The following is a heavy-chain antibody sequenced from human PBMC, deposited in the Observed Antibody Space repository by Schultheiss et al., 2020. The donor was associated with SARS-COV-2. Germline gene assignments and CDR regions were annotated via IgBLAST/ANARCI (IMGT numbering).Heavy chain of an antibody. V-gene: IGHV1-8*01. CDR2: MNPNSGNT. Sequence: ASVKVSCKASGYTFTSYDINWVRQATGQGLEWMGWMNPNSGNTGYAQKFQGRVTMTRNTSISTAYMELSSLRSEDTAVYYCARHGTRFGLGYYYYGMDVWGQGTTVTV. CDR1: GYTFTSYD. J-gene: IGHJ6*02. CDR3: ARHGTRFGLGYYYYGMDV. D-gene: IGHD3-3*01.